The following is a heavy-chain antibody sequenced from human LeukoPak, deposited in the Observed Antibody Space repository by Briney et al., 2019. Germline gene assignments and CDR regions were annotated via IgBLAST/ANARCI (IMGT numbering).Heavy chain of an antibody. Sequence: ASVKVSCKASGYTFTNYYMHWVRQAPGQALEWMGIINPSGGSTSYAQKFQGRVTMTEDTSTDTAYMELSSLGSEDTAVYYCATVVNFGVVIWGQGTLVTVSS. D-gene: IGHD3-3*01. J-gene: IGHJ4*02. CDR1: GYTFTNYY. CDR3: ATVVNFGVVI. CDR2: INPSGGST. V-gene: IGHV1-46*01.